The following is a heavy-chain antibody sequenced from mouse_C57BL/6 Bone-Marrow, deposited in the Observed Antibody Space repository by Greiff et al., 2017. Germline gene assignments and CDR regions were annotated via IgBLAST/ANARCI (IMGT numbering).Heavy chain of an antibody. CDR2: IYPRSGNT. CDR3: ARSYYYGSSSYAMDY. CDR1: GYTFTSYG. J-gene: IGHJ4*01. V-gene: IGHV1-81*01. Sequence: QVQLQHSGAELARPGASVKLSCKASGYTFTSYGISWVKQRTGQGLEWIGEIYPRSGNTYYNEKFKGKATLTADKSSSTAYMELRSLTSEDSAVYFCARSYYYGSSSYAMDYWGQGTSVTVSS. D-gene: IGHD1-1*01.